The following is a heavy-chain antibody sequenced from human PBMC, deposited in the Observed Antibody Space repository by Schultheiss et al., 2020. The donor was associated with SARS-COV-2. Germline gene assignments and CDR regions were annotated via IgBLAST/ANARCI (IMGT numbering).Heavy chain of an antibody. CDR1: GFTFSNYG. J-gene: IGHJ4*02. D-gene: IGHD7-27*01. CDR2: ISPDGNYK. Sequence: GSLKISCAASGFTFSNYGIHWVRQAPGKGPEWVAVISPDGNYKYYADSVQGRFTISRDNSKNTLYLQINSLRAEDTAVYYCARDNWGRPDAAVFDFWGQGTLVTVSS. V-gene: IGHV3-30*03. CDR3: ARDNWGRPDAAVFDF.